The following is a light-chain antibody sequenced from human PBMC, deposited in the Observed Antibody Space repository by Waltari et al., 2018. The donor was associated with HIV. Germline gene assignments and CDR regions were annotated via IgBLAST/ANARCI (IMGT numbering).Light chain of an antibody. J-gene: IGLJ2*01. CDR2: KDT. Sequence: SYELTQPPSVSVSPGQTARISCSGDGLPKQYAYWYQQKAGQAHVLVMYKDTERPSGIPERFSGSSSGTTVTLTISGVQPDDEADYYCQSADSSGTYVVFGGGTKVAVL. V-gene: IGLV3-25*03. CDR3: QSADSSGTYVV. CDR1: GLPKQY.